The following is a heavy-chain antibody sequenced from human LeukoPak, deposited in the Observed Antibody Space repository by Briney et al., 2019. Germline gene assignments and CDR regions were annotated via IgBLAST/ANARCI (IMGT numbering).Heavy chain of an antibody. CDR3: AKGRVSGSYGVDY. J-gene: IGHJ4*02. CDR2: ISGSGDST. CDR1: GFTFSNYA. Sequence: PGGSLRLSCAASGFTFSNYAMRWVRQAPGKGLEWVSGISGSGDSTYYADSVKGRFTISRDNSKNTLYLQMNSLRAEDTAVYYCAKGRVSGSYGVDYWGQGTLVTVSS. V-gene: IGHV3-23*01. D-gene: IGHD1-26*01.